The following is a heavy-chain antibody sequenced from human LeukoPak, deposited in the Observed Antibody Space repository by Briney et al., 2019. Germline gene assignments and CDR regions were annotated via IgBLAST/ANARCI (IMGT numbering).Heavy chain of an antibody. CDR3: ARENSGTDTFDI. D-gene: IGHD1-26*01. V-gene: IGHV4-4*07. Sequence: PSETLSLTCTVSGASVSSHSWTWIRQPAGKRMEWIRVMYYSGRLNYNPSLKSRVTMSVDTSKNQFSLNLTSVTAADTALYYCARENSGTDTFDIWGRGTKVTVSS. J-gene: IGHJ3*02. CDR2: MYYSGRL. CDR1: GASVSSHS.